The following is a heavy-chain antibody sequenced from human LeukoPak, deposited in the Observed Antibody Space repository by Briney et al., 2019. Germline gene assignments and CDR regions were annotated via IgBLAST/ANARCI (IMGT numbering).Heavy chain of an antibody. V-gene: IGHV3-23*01. CDR1: GFTFSSYA. J-gene: IGHJ4*02. CDR3: AKATYYYDSSGLH. Sequence: GGSLRLSCAASGFTFSSYAMSWVRQAPGKGLEWVSAISGSGGSTYYADSVEGRFTISRDNSKNTLYLQMNSLRAEDTAVYYCAKATYYYDSSGLHWGQGTLVTVSS. CDR2: ISGSGGST. D-gene: IGHD3-22*01.